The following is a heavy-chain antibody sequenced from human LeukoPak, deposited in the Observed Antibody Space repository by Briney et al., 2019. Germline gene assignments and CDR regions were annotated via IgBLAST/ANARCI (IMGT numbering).Heavy chain of an antibody. J-gene: IGHJ6*04. D-gene: IGHD6-25*01. CDR3: AREYGIAAVGGLDV. Sequence: WGSLTLSCAASGFTFSAYSLHWLRQAPGKGLEGVADLSYDGSNQYYADSVKGRFTISRDTSKNVLYLQMNSLGAEDTAVYYCAREYGIAAVGGLDVWGKGITVTVSS. CDR2: LSYDGSNQ. V-gene: IGHV3-30*04. CDR1: GFTFSAYS.